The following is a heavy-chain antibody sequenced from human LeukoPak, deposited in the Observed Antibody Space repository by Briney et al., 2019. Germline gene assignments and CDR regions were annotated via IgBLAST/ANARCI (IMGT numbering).Heavy chain of an antibody. J-gene: IGHJ4*02. V-gene: IGHV3-74*01. CDR1: GFTFSSYW. D-gene: IGHD2-15*01. CDR2: INSDGSST. CDR3: AKDSRVVIAGTSVY. Sequence: GGSLRLSCAASGFTFSSYWMHWVRQAPGKGLVWVSRINSDGSSTSYADSVKGRFTISRDNAKNTLYLQMNSLRAEDTALYYCAKDSRVVIAGTSVYWGQGTLVTVSS.